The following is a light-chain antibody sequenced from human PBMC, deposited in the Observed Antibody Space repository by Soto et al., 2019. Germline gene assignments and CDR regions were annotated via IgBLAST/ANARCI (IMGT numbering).Light chain of an antibody. CDR3: LQRSNWPLT. J-gene: IGKJ3*01. Sequence: IVLTQSPATMSLSPGERATLSCRASQRVSRYLAWYQQKPGQAPRLLIYDASNRATGIPARFSGSGSGTDFTLTISSLEPEDFAVYYCLQRSNWPLTFGPGTKVDIK. V-gene: IGKV3-11*01. CDR1: QRVSRY. CDR2: DAS.